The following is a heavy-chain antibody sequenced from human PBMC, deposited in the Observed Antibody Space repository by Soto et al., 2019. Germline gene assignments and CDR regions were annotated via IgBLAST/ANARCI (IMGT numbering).Heavy chain of an antibody. J-gene: IGHJ3*02. CDR3: AHPRGYGVFDAVDI. D-gene: IGHD4-17*01. CDR2: IGSSGDSA. Sequence: GSLRLSCAASGFIFSTYAMNWVRQAPGKGLEWVSAIGSSGDSAYYAESVRGRFTISRDNSINTLYLQMRSLRPEDTAVYYCAHPRGYGVFDAVDIWGQGTMVTVSS. CDR1: GFIFSTYA. V-gene: IGHV3-23*01.